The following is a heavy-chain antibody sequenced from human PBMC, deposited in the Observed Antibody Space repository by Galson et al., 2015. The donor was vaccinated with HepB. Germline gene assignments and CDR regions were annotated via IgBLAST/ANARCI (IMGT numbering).Heavy chain of an antibody. CDR2: IYPGDSDT. V-gene: IGHV5-51*01. J-gene: IGHJ3*02. CDR3: ARRRSAFGVVMDAFDI. CDR1: GYSFTSYW. D-gene: IGHD3-3*01. Sequence: SGAEVKKPGESLRISCKGSGYSFTSYWIGWVRQMPGKGLEWMGIIYPGDSDTRYSPSFQGQVTISADKSISTAYLQWSSLKASDTAMYYCARRRSAFGVVMDAFDIWGQGTMVTVSS.